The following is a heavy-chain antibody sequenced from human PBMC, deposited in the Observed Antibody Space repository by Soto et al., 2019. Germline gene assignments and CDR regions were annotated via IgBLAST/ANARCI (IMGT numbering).Heavy chain of an antibody. CDR2: IIPIFGTA. V-gene: IGHV1-69*01. CDR1: GGTFSSYA. Sequence: QMQLVQSGAEVKKPGSSVKVSCKASGGTFSSYAISWVRQAPGQGLEWMGGIIPIFGTANYAQKFQGRVTITADESTSTAYMELSSLRSEDTAVYYCARDLVVVVPKVIFYGMDVWGQGTTVTVSS. D-gene: IGHD2-2*01. CDR3: ARDLVVVVPKVIFYGMDV. J-gene: IGHJ6*02.